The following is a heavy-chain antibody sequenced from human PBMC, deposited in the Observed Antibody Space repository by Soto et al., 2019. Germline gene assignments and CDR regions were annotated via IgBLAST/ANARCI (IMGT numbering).Heavy chain of an antibody. V-gene: IGHV3-48*02. CDR1: GFTLSTYT. CDR3: ARSGIAAAGTRNYYYGMDV. Sequence: PGGSLRLSCAASGFTLSTYTMNWVRQAPGKGLEWLSDISSSSIIYYAKSVKGRFTISRDNAKNSLYLQMNSLRDEDTAVYYCARSGIAAAGTRNYYYGMDVWGQGTTVTVSS. CDR2: ISSSSII. D-gene: IGHD6-13*01. J-gene: IGHJ6*02.